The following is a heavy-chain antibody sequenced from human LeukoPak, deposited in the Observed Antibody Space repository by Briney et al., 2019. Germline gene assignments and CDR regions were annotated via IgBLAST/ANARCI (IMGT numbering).Heavy chain of an antibody. V-gene: IGHV3-23*01. D-gene: IGHD6-6*01. CDR1: GFTFSSYA. CDR3: ARAVSPSIAAHYYYGMDV. Sequence: GGSLRLSCAASGFTFSSYAMSWVRQAPGKGLEWVSAISGSGGSTYYADSVKGRFTISRDNSKNTLYLQMDSLRTEDTAIYYCARAVSPSIAAHYYYGMDVWGQGTTVTVSS. CDR2: ISGSGGST. J-gene: IGHJ6*02.